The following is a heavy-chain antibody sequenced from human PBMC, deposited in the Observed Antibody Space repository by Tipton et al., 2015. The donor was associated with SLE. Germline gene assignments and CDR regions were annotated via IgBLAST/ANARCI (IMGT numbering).Heavy chain of an antibody. Sequence: SLRLSCAASGFIFSASAMHWVRQVPGKGLEWVAFIWFDGSHQYYVDSVKGRFIISRDNSKNILYLQMDSLRAEDTAVYYCARDPADSGYALDLWGQGTTVTVSS. J-gene: IGHJ3*01. V-gene: IGHV3-33*01. CDR2: IWFDGSHQ. D-gene: IGHD6-25*01. CDR1: GFIFSASA. CDR3: ARDPADSGYALDL.